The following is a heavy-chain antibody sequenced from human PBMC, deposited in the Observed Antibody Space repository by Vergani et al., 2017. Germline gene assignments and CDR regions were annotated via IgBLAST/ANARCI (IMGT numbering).Heavy chain of an antibody. D-gene: IGHD6-19*01. V-gene: IGHV3-23*01. CDR2: LSASDRRT. J-gene: IGHJ3*02. Sequence: EVQLLASGGDLVQPGGSLRLSCAASGFTFIMHAMSWVRQAPGKGLEWVSTLSASDRRTHYADSVKGRFTISRDISKNTLFLHMNSLRPEDTAVYYCAKVGRSEVAGTFGAFDIWGQGTMVTVSS. CDR3: AKVGRSEVAGTFGAFDI. CDR1: GFTFIMHA.